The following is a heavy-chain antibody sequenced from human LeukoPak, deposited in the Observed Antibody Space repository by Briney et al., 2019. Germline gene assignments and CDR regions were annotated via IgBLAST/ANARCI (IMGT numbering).Heavy chain of an antibody. V-gene: IGHV4-4*02. D-gene: IGHD2-21*01. CDR3: ATRLTYGDYFDP. CDR2: IYQSGST. CDR1: GGSISNPNW. J-gene: IGHJ5*02. Sequence: SETLSLTCAVSGGSISNPNWWTWVRQPPGKGLEYIGEIYQSGSTRYNPSLKSRVTMSVDKSKNQFSLRLSSVTAADTAVYYCATRLTYGDYFDPWGQGTLVTVSS.